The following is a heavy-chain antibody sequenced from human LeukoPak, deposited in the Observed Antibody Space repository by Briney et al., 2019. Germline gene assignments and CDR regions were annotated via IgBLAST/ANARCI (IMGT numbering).Heavy chain of an antibody. V-gene: IGHV3-49*04. CDR2: IASETYGGTA. CDR1: GFTFGDYA. J-gene: IGHJ4*02. CDR3: TRDQTPYY. Sequence: GGSLSLSCTASGFTFGDYAMTWVRQAPGKGLEWVGFIASETYGGTAEYAASVKGRFTISRDDSKSIAYLQMNSLKTEDTAVYYCTRDQTPYYWGQGTLVTVSS.